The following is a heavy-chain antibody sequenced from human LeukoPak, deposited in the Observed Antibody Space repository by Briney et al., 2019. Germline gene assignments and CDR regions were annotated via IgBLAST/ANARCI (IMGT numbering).Heavy chain of an antibody. J-gene: IGHJ4*02. Sequence: GGSLRLSCAASGFTFSSYAMHWVRQAPGKGLEWVAVISYDGSNKYYADSVKGRFTISRDNSKNTLYLQMNSLRAEDTAVYYCARDGGYRGYDFPAGVDYWGQGTLVTVSS. V-gene: IGHV3-30-3*01. CDR1: GFTFSSYA. D-gene: IGHD5-12*01. CDR2: ISYDGSNK. CDR3: ARDGGYRGYDFPAGVDY.